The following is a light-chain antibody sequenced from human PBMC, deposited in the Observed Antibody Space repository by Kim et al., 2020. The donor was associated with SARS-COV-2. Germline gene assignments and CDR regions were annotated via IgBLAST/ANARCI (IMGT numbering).Light chain of an antibody. Sequence: GQTVTISWSGSSSNIGNNTVSWYRQLPGTAPNLVIYNDNRRSSGVPDRFSASKSGNSASLAISGLQSDDEADYYCATTDDSLNGVVFGGGTQLTVL. J-gene: IGLJ3*02. CDR1: SSNIGNNT. CDR2: NDN. CDR3: ATTDDSLNGVV. V-gene: IGLV1-44*01.